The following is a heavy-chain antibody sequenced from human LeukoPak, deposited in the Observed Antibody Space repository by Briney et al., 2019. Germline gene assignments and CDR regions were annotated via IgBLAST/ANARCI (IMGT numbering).Heavy chain of an antibody. J-gene: IGHJ4*02. CDR2: IKQDGSEK. D-gene: IGHD3-9*01. CDR1: GFTFSSYW. Sequence: GGSLRLSCAASGFTFSSYWMSWVRQAPGKGLEWVANIKQDGSEKYYVDSVKGRFTISRDNAKNSLYLQMNSLRAEDTAVYYCARDPTLRYFDWSDTGSHFDYWGQGTLVTVSS. CDR3: ARDPTLRYFDWSDTGSHFDY. V-gene: IGHV3-7*01.